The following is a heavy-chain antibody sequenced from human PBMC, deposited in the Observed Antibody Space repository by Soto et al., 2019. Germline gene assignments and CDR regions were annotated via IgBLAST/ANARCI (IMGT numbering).Heavy chain of an antibody. J-gene: IGHJ6*02. CDR2: IWHDGSNK. D-gene: IGHD2-15*01. V-gene: IGHV3-33*01. CDR1: GFSFDIYG. CDR3: ARGSGDSYYGMDV. Sequence: QVPLVESGGGVVQPGRSLRLSCAASSGFSFDIYGMHWVRQAPGKGLEWVAVIWHDGSNKFYAESAKGRFTISRDNSKSTLYLQMNSLRGEDTAVYYCARGSGDSYYGMDVWGQGTTVTVSS.